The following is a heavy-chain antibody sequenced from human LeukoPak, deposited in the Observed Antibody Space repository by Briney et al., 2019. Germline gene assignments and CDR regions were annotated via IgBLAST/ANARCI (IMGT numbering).Heavy chain of an antibody. D-gene: IGHD2-8*02. V-gene: IGHV3-7*01. CDR3: ARLFGGVTTFDY. Sequence: GGSLRLSCAASGIILSSYWMSWVRQAPGRGLQWVASMKGDGSHIYYVDSVKGRFTISRDNARNSLYLQMNSLRAEDTAVYYCARLFGGVTTFDYWGQGALVTVSS. CDR1: GIILSSYW. CDR2: MKGDGSHI. J-gene: IGHJ4*02.